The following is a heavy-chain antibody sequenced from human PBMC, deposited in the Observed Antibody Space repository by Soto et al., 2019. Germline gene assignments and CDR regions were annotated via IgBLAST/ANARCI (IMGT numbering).Heavy chain of an antibody. D-gene: IGHD6-19*01. J-gene: IGHJ6*02. CDR2: IIPIFGTA. V-gene: IGHV1-69*13. CDR1: GGTFSSYA. CDR3: ARESLAVAGTFGHYYYYGMDV. Sequence: RASVKVSCKASGGTFSSYAISWVRQAPGQGLEWMGGIIPIFGTANYAQKFQGRVTITADESTSTAYMELSSLRSEDTAVYYCARESLAVAGTFGHYYYYGMDVWGQGTTVTVSS.